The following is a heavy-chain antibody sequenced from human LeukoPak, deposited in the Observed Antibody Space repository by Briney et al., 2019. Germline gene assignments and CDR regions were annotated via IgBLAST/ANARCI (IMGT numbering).Heavy chain of an antibody. CDR1: GFTFSSYA. J-gene: IGHJ4*02. CDR2: ISGSGGST. D-gene: IGHD3-10*01. Sequence: GGSLRLSCAASGFTFSSYAMSWVRQAPGKGLEWVSVISGSGGSTYYADSVKGRFTISRDNSKNTLYLQMNSLRAEDTAVYYCAMHPRITMVRGIADWGQGTLVTVSS. V-gene: IGHV3-23*01. CDR3: AMHPRITMVRGIAD.